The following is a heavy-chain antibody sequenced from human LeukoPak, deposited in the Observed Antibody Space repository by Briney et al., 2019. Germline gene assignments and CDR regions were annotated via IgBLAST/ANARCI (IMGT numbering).Heavy chain of an antibody. CDR1: GFTFTSSA. CDR2: IVVGSGNT. D-gene: IGHD3-10*01. Sequence: SVKVSCKASGFTFTSSAVQWVRQARGQRLEWIGWIVVGSGNTNYAQKFQERVTITRNMSTSTAYMELSSLRSEDTAVYYCAACGSCSYYGSGSYYNHPYYYYYMDVWGKGTTVTVSS. CDR3: AACGSCSYYGSGSYYNHPYYYYYMDV. V-gene: IGHV1-58*01. J-gene: IGHJ6*03.